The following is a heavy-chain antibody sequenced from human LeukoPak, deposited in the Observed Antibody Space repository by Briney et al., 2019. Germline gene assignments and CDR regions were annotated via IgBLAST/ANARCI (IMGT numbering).Heavy chain of an antibody. CDR3: ARGLDTYKSGVD. CDR2: IHPSGST. V-gene: IGHV4-34*01. Sequence: NPSETLSLTCAVYGGSFSNYYCTWIRQAPGKGLEWIGEIHPSGSTNYNPSLLSRVTLSLDASKNQFSLRLTSVTAADTAVYFCARGLDTYKSGVDWVQGTLVTVSS. D-gene: IGHD1-26*01. J-gene: IGHJ4*02. CDR1: GGSFSNYY.